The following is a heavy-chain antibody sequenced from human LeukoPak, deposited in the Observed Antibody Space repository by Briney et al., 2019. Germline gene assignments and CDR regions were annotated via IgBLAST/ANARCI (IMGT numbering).Heavy chain of an antibody. CDR2: TYYRSKWYN. J-gene: IGHJ4*02. CDR1: GDSVSSNSAA. CDR3: AREGIVATLVR. D-gene: IGHD5-12*01. V-gene: IGHV6-1*01. Sequence: SQTLSLTCAISGDSVSSNSAAWNWIRQSPWMGLEWLGRTYYRSKWYNDYAVSVKSRITINPDTSKNQFSLQLNSVTPEDTAAYYCAREGIVATLVRWGQGTLVTVSS.